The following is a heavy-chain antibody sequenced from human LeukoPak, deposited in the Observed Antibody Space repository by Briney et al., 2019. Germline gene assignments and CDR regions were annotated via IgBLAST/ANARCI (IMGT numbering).Heavy chain of an antibody. CDR3: AKGGKWDVTPFDY. CDR2: ISGGGGST. Sequence: GGCLRLSCAASGFTFSTYGMHWVRQAPGKGLEWVSTISGGGGSTYYADSVKGRFTISRDNSKNTLYLQVNSLRAEDTAVYYCAKGGKWDVTPFDYWGQGTLVTVSS. CDR1: GFTFSTYG. V-gene: IGHV3-23*01. J-gene: IGHJ4*02. D-gene: IGHD1-26*01.